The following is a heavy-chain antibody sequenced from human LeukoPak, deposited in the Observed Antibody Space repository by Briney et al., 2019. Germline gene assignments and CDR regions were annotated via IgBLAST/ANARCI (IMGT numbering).Heavy chain of an antibody. J-gene: IGHJ4*02. Sequence: PGGSLRLSCATSGFTFRNYGMSWVRQAPGKGLDWVSAVSGGGGTTNYADPVTSRFTISRDNSKNTLYLQMNSLRVEDTAVYYCAKDRYYDNSGNHYESEKWGQGTLVTVSS. CDR1: GFTFRNYG. CDR3: AKDRYYDNSGNHYESEK. V-gene: IGHV3-23*01. D-gene: IGHD3-22*01. CDR2: VSGGGGTT.